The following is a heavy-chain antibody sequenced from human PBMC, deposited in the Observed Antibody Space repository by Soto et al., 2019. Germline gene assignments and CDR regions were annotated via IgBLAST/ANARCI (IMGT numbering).Heavy chain of an antibody. CDR3: AKDGRDGYNYNCYYGMDV. V-gene: IGHV3-23*01. D-gene: IGHD5-12*01. Sequence: EVQLLESGGGLVQPGGSLRLSCAASGFTFSSYAMSWVRQAPGKGLEWVSAISGSGGSTYYADSVKGRFIISRDNAKNTRYLQMNSLRAEDTAVYYCAKDGRDGYNYNCYYGMDVWGQGTTVTVSS. CDR2: ISGSGGST. CDR1: GFTFSSYA. J-gene: IGHJ6*02.